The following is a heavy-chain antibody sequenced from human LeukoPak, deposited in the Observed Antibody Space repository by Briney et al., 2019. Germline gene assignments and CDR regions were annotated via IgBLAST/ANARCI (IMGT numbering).Heavy chain of an antibody. D-gene: IGHD1-26*01. Sequence: GSSVKVSCKASGGTFSSYAISWVRQVPGQGLEWMGGIIPIFGTANYAQKFQGRVTIIAGESTSTAYMELSSLRSEDTAVYYCARGVVGATTGAYSFDYWGRGTLVTVSS. CDR2: IIPIFGTA. J-gene: IGHJ4*02. CDR3: ARGVVGATTGAYSFDY. CDR1: GGTFSSYA. V-gene: IGHV1-69*01.